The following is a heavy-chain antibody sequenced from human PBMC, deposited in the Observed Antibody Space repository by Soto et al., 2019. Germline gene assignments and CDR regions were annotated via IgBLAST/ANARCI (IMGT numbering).Heavy chain of an antibody. Sequence: SETLSLTCTVSGGSISSSSYYWGWIRQPPGKGLEWIGSIYYSGSTYYNPSLKSRVTISVDTSKNQFSLKLSSVTAADTAVYYCARHLDFWSGYIKYNWFDPWGQGTLVTVSS. CDR1: GGSISSSSYY. J-gene: IGHJ5*02. CDR3: ARHLDFWSGYIKYNWFDP. CDR2: IYYSGST. V-gene: IGHV4-39*01. D-gene: IGHD3-3*01.